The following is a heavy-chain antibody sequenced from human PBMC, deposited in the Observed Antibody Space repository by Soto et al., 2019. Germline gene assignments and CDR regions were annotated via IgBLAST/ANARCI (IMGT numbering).Heavy chain of an antibody. V-gene: IGHV4-4*02. Sequence: QVHLQESGPGLVKPSETLSLTCAVSGASIGSGGWWSWARQPPGKGLEWIAEIFHDGNTNYSPSLKSRVTISVDKSQNQFSLNVYSVTAADTAVYYCARHEGWTGPDQWGQGTLVTVSS. CDR2: IFHDGNT. CDR1: GASIGSGGW. CDR3: ARHEGWTGPDQ. D-gene: IGHD2-8*02. J-gene: IGHJ5*02.